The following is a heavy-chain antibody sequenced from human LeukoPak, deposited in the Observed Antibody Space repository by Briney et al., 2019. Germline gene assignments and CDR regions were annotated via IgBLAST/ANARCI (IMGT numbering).Heavy chain of an antibody. CDR1: GGSISSYY. V-gene: IGHV4-59*01. CDR3: ARAYSGSYSPFDY. CDR2: IYYSGST. J-gene: IGHJ4*02. Sequence: SETLSLTCTVSGGSISSYYWSWIRQPPGKGLEWIGYIYYSGSTNYNPSLKSRATISVDTSKNQFSLKLSSVTAADTAVYYCARAYSGSYSPFDYWGQGTLVTVSS. D-gene: IGHD1-26*01.